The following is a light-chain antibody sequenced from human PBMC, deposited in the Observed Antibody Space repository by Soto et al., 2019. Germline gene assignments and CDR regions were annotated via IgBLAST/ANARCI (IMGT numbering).Light chain of an antibody. CDR2: EAI. V-gene: IGKV1-33*01. CDR3: QQYDNLPT. Sequence: DIQMTQSPSSLSASVGDRVTITCQASQDINNYLNWYRQKPGKAPKLLSYEAINLETGVSSRFSGSGSGTDFTFSISSLQPEDIATYYCQQYDNLPTFGGGTKVEIK. J-gene: IGKJ4*01. CDR1: QDINNY.